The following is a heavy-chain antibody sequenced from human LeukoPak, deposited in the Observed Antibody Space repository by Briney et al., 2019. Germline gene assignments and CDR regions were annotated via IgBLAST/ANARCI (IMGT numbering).Heavy chain of an antibody. Sequence: SETLSLTCTVSGGSISSSSYYWGWIRQPPGKGLKWIGSIYYSGSTYYNPSLKSRVTISVDTSKNQFSLKLSSVTAADTAVYYCARAMGAEAFDIWGQGTMVTVSS. J-gene: IGHJ3*02. CDR1: GGSISSSSYY. CDR3: ARAMGAEAFDI. D-gene: IGHD3-10*01. V-gene: IGHV4-39*07. CDR2: IYYSGST.